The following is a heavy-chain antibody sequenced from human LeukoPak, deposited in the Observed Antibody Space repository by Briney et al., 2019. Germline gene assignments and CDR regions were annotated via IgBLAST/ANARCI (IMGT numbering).Heavy chain of an antibody. Sequence: GGSLRLSCAASGFTVSSNYMSWVRQAPGKGLEWVSVIYSGGSTYYADSVKGRFTISRDNSKNTLYLQMNSLRAEDTAVYYCAAWSDGDWYGGNHWGQGTLVTVSS. CDR3: AAWSDGDWYGGNH. CDR1: GFTVSSNY. D-gene: IGHD3/OR15-3a*01. V-gene: IGHV3-53*01. CDR2: IYSGGST. J-gene: IGHJ5*02.